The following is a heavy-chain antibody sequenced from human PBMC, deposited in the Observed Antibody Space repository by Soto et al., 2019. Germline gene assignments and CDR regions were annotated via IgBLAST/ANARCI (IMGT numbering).Heavy chain of an antibody. CDR1: GYTFSEFY. Sequence: ASVKVSCKASGYTFSEFYINWLRQASGQGPEWMGWMNAKSGGTFFAQRFQGKFNMTWDTSLSTAYMEVGSLTSDNTAMYYCARGNPFNYAGFDVWGQGTTVTVSS. CDR2: MNAKSGGT. V-gene: IGHV1-8*01. J-gene: IGHJ6*02. CDR3: ARGNPFNYAGFDV. D-gene: IGHD3-16*01.